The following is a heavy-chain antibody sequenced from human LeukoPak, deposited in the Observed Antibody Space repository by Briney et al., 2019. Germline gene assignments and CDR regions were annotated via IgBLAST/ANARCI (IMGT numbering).Heavy chain of an antibody. J-gene: IGHJ4*02. CDR1: GGTFSSYA. V-gene: IGHV1-69*13. D-gene: IGHD2-2*01. CDR3: APHCSSTSCPFDY. Sequence: GASVKVSCKASGGTFSSYAISWVRQAPGQGLEWMGGIIPIFGTANYAQKFQGRVTITADESTSTAYMELSSLRSEDTAVYYCAPHCSSTSCPFDYWGQGTLVTVSS. CDR2: IIPIFGTA.